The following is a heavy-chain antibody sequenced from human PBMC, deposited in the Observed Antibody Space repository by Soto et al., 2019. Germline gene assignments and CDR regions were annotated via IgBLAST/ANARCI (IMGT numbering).Heavy chain of an antibody. J-gene: IGHJ6*02. Sequence: PGGSLRLSCAASGFTFSSYGMHWVRQAPGKGLEWVAVISYDGSNKYYADSVKGRFTISRDNSKNTLYLQMNSLRAEDTAVYYCAKEWRYYYGMGVWGQGTTVTVSS. CDR2: ISYDGSNK. CDR1: GFTFSSYG. D-gene: IGHD5-12*01. V-gene: IGHV3-30*18. CDR3: AKEWRYYYGMGV.